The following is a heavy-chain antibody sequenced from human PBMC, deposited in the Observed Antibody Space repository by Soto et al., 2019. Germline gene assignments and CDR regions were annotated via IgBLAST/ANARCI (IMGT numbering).Heavy chain of an antibody. CDR1: GGSSDRSNYY. J-gene: IGHJ4*02. Sequence: SETLSLTCNVSGGSSDRSNYYWDWIRQPPGKGLEWIGTTYYNGNAYYNPSLKSRVSMSVDTSKNQFSLKLVSVTAADTAVYYCARHFVAVVIKGWGYWGQGTLVTVSS. CDR3: ARHFVAVVIKGWGY. D-gene: IGHD3-10*01. CDR2: TYYNGNA. V-gene: IGHV4-39*01.